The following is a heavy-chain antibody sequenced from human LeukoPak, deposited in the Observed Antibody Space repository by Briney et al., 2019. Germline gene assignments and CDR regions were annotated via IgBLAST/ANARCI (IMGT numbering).Heavy chain of an antibody. CDR3: AKDLRVPRYCSGGSCYSDV. CDR1: RFTFSSYG. CDR2: ISYDGINK. J-gene: IGHJ6*02. D-gene: IGHD2-15*01. Sequence: GGSLRLSCAASRFTFSSYGMHWVRQAPGKRLEWVAFISYDGINKYYADSVKGRFTISRDNSKNTLFLQMNSLRAEDTAVYYCAKDLRVPRYCSGGSCYSDVWGQGTTVTVSS. V-gene: IGHV3-30*18.